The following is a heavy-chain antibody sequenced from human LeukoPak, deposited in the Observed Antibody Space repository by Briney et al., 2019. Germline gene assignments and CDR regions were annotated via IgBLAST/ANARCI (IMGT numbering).Heavy chain of an antibody. CDR1: GGSFSGYY. V-gene: IGHV4-34*01. J-gene: IGHJ4*02. D-gene: IGHD3-3*01. CDR3: ARGPRLYGVVIMQPYYFDY. CDR2: INHSGST. Sequence: SETLSLTCAVYGGSFSGYYWSWIRQPPGKGLEWIGEINHSGSTNYNPSLKSRVTISVDTSKNQFSLKLSSVTAADTAVYYCARGPRLYGVVIMQPYYFDYWGQGTLVTVSS.